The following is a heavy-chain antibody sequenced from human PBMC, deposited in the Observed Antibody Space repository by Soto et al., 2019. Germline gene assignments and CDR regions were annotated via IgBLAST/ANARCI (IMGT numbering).Heavy chain of an antibody. CDR3: ERLAANPGAGYDY. D-gene: IGHD6-13*01. CDR1: GGSISSSSYY. V-gene: IGHV4-39*01. CDR2: IYYSGST. J-gene: IGHJ4*02. Sequence: SETLSLTCTVSGGSISSSSYYWGWIRQPPGKGLEWIGSIYYSGSTYYNTSLKSRVTISVDTPKNQFSLKWGSVTPSDPVVYYCERLAANPGAGYDYGGKGTRVPVSS.